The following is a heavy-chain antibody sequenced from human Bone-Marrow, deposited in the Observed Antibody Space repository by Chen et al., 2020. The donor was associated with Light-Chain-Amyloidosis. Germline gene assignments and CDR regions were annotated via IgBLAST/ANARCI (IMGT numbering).Heavy chain of an antibody. CDR1: GYTFPNYW. D-gene: IGHD5-12*01. V-gene: IGHV5-51*01. J-gene: IGHJ4*02. Sequence: EVQLEQPGPEGKKPGESLKISCKGPGYTFPNYWIGWVRQMPGKGLEWMGVIYPDDSDARYSPSFEGQVTISADKSITTAYLQWRSLKASDTAMYCCARRRDGYNFDYWGQGTLVTVSS. CDR3: ARRRDGYNFDY. CDR2: IYPDDSDA.